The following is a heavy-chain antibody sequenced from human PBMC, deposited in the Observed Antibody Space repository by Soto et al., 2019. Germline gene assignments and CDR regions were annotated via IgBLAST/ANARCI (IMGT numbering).Heavy chain of an antibody. CDR1: GGSISSYY. D-gene: IGHD6-6*01. V-gene: IGHV4-4*07. CDR3: ARELPGEAYSSSGYYYYYGMDV. CDR2: IYTSGST. Sequence: PSETLSLTCTVSGGSISSYYWSWIRQPAGKGLEWIGRIYTSGSTNYNPSLKSRVTMSVDTSKNQFSLKLSSVTAADTAVYYCARELPGEAYSSSGYYYYYGMDVWGQGTTVTVSS. J-gene: IGHJ6*02.